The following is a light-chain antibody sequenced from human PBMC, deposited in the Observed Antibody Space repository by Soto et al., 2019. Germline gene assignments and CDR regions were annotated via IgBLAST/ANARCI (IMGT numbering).Light chain of an antibody. CDR1: KSVSRSY. V-gene: IGKV3-20*01. Sequence: EIVLTQSPGTLSLSPGERAKLFCRASKSVSRSYLAWYQQKPGQAPRLLIYGASSRATGIPDRFSGSGSGTDFTLTISRLEPEDFAVYYCQQYGSSPRTFGQGTKVEIK. CDR2: GAS. J-gene: IGKJ1*01. CDR3: QQYGSSPRT.